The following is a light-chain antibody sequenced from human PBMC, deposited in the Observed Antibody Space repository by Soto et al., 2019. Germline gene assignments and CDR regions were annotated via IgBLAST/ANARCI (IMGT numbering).Light chain of an antibody. J-gene: IGKJ4*01. V-gene: IGKV1-39*01. CDR1: QSVDSY. CDR3: QQSDSGLT. CDR2: AAC. Sequence: DIQMTQSPSSLSTSVGDRCTITCRTSQSVDSYVYWYQQKPRKAPNLLYYAACRLKSGAPSRFSGRGSGTDFTITISRLQPEDFATYYCQQSDSGLTFGGGTKVDIK.